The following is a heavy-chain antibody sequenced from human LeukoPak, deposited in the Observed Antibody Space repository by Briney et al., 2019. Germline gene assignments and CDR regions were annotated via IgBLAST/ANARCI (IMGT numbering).Heavy chain of an antibody. CDR3: ARNEVQQLSRSWFDP. D-gene: IGHD6-13*01. V-gene: IGHV4-34*01. CDR2: INHSGST. CDR1: GGSFSGYY. J-gene: IGHJ5*02. Sequence: SETLSLTCAVYGGSFSGYYWSWIRQPPGKGLEWIGEINHSGSTNYNPSLKSRVTISVDTSKNQFSLKLSSVTPADTAEHYGARNEVQQLSRSWFDPWGQGTLVTVSS.